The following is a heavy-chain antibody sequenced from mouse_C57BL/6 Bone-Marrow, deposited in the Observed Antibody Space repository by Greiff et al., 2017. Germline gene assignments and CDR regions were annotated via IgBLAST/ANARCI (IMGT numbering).Heavy chain of an antibody. CDR1: GYTFTSYW. CDR2: INPSSGYT. V-gene: IGHV1-7*01. Sequence: VQLQQSGAELAKPGASVKLSCKASGYTFTSYWMHWVKQRPGQGLEWIGYINPSSGYTKYNQKFKDKATLTADKSSSTAYMQLSSLTYEDSAGYYCARAEITTVEATNAMDYWGQGTSVTVSS. D-gene: IGHD1-1*01. CDR3: ARAEITTVEATNAMDY. J-gene: IGHJ4*01.